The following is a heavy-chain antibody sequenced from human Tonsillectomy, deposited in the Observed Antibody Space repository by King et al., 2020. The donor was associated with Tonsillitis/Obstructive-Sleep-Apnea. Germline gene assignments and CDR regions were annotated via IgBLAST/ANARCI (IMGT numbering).Heavy chain of an antibody. CDR3: RTAIHGGSDY. CDR2: ISYDGSNK. Sequence: VQLVESGGGVVQPGRSRRLSCAASGFTFSSYAMHWVRQAPGKGLEWVAVISYDGSNKYYADSVKGRFTISRDNSKNTLYLQMNSLRAEDTAVYFVRTAIHGGSDYWGQGTLATVSS. CDR1: GFTFSSYA. V-gene: IGHV3-30*04. D-gene: IGHD2-21*02. J-gene: IGHJ4*02.